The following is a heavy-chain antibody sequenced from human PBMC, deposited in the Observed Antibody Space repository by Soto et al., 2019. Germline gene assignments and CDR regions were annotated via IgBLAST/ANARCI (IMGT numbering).Heavy chain of an antibody. CDR1: AYSFTSYG. D-gene: IGHD3-10*01. Sequence: VASVKFSGKTSAYSFTSYGFTWVRQAPGEVLECMVWISADNGHTHYXXKFQGRVXXTKDTSTRTAXMDLRXLRSDDTAVYYCATVYRSGTYFVVYYGIDVXXQ. CDR3: ATVYRSGTYFVVYYGIDV. CDR2: ISADNGHT. J-gene: IGHJ6*02. V-gene: IGHV1-18*01.